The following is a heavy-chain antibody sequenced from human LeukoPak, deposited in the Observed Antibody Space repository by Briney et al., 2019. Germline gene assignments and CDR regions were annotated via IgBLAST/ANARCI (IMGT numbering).Heavy chain of an antibody. CDR1: GFTFGTYS. V-gene: IGHV3-48*04. CDR2: ISSSSNTK. CDR3: ARGLSASCFDT. J-gene: IGHJ5*02. Sequence: PGGSLRLSCAASGFTFGTYSMNWVRQAPGKGLEWVSYISSSSNTKYYADSVKGRFTISRDNAENTLYLQVNSLRAEDTAVYYCARGLSASCFDTWGQGTLVTVSS.